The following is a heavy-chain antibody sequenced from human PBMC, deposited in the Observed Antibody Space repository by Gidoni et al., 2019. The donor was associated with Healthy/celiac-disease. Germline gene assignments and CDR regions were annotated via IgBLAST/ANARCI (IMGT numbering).Heavy chain of an antibody. V-gene: IGHV4-39*07. Sequence: QLQLQESAPGLVKPSETLSLTCTVPGRSISSSSYYWGWIRQPPGKGLEWIGSIYYSGSTYYNPSLKSRVTISVDTSKNQFSLKLSSVTAADTAVYYCARGAAYYYYGMDVWGQGTTVTVSS. D-gene: IGHD6-25*01. CDR2: IYYSGST. CDR1: GRSISSSSYY. CDR3: ARGAAYYYYGMDV. J-gene: IGHJ6*02.